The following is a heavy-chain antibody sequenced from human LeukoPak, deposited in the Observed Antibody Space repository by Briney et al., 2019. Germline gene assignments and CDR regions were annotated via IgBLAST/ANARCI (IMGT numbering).Heavy chain of an antibody. CDR2: IIPIFGTA. D-gene: IGHD2-15*01. Sequence: SVKVSCKASGGTFSSYAISWVRQAPGQGLEWMGGIIPIFGTANYAQKFQGRVTITADESTSTAYMELSSLRSEDTAVYHCARDCSGGSCYPSWGQGTLVTVSS. J-gene: IGHJ5*02. V-gene: IGHV1-69*13. CDR1: GGTFSSYA. CDR3: ARDCSGGSCYPS.